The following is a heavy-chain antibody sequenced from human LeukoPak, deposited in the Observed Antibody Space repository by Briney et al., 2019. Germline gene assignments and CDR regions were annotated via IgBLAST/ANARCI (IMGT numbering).Heavy chain of an antibody. CDR1: GYSFTSYW. J-gene: IGHJ4*02. D-gene: IGHD4-17*01. Sequence: GAPLLISCKGSGYSFTSYWISWLRRMPGKGLEWMGRIDPSDSYTNYSPSFQGHVTISADKSISTAYLQWSSLKASDTAMYYCATRTTVTTFNDYWGQGTLVTVSS. CDR2: IDPSDSYT. CDR3: ATRTTVTTFNDY. V-gene: IGHV5-10-1*01.